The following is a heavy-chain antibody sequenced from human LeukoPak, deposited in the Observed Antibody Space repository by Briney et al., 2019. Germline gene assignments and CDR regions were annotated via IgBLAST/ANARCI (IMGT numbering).Heavy chain of an antibody. Sequence: GGSLRLPCAASGFTVSSKYMSWVRQAPGKGLEWVSVIYSGGDTHYADSVKGRFTISRDNSKSTLYLQMNSLRAEDTAVYYCARGLNGLVLDYWGQGTLVTVSS. D-gene: IGHD6-6*01. CDR2: IYSGGDT. J-gene: IGHJ4*02. CDR3: ARGLNGLVLDY. V-gene: IGHV3-53*01. CDR1: GFTVSSKY.